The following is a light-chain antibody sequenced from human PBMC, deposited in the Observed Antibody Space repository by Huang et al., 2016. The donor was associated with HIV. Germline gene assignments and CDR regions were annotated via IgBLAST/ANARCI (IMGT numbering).Light chain of an antibody. J-gene: IGKJ3*01. CDR2: WAP. CDR1: QSLLYRSNNKNY. Sequence: DIVMTQSPDSLAVSLGERAAINCKSSQSLLYRSNNKNYLAWYQQKPGQPPKLLIYWAPTRESGVPDRFSGSGSGTDFTLTISSLQAADVAVYYCQQYYNTPFTFGPGTKVDIK. CDR3: QQYYNTPFT. V-gene: IGKV4-1*01.